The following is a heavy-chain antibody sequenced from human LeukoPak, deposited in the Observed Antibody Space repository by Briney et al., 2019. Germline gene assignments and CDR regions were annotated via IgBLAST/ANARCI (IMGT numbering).Heavy chain of an antibody. V-gene: IGHV4-34*01. J-gene: IGHJ3*02. CDR2: INHSGST. Sequence: SETLSLTCAVYGGSFSGYYWSWIRQPPGKGLEWIGEINHSGSTNYNPSLKSRVTISVDTSKNQFSLKLSSVTAADTAEYYCARHPRWVTDAFDIWGQGTLVTVSS. CDR1: GGSFSGYY. CDR3: ARHPRWVTDAFDI. D-gene: IGHD5-24*01.